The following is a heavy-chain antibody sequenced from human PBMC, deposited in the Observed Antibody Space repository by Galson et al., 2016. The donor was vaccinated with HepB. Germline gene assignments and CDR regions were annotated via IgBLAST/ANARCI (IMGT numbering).Heavy chain of an antibody. CDR2: IKQDGSEK. CDR1: GFTFSDYW. CDR3: SSAAYHYGSNGYYFAY. Sequence: SLRLSCAASGFTFSDYWVAWVRQTPGEGLEWVANIKQDGSEKYSVDSVKGRFAISRDNARNSLYLQMNSLRPEDTAVYYCSSAAYHYGSNGYYFAYWGQGTLVTVSS. J-gene: IGHJ4*02. D-gene: IGHD3-22*01. V-gene: IGHV3-7*05.